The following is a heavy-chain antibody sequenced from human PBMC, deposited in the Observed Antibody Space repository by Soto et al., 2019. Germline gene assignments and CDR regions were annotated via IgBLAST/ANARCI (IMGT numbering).Heavy chain of an antibody. V-gene: IGHV3-49*03. CDR3: DRGGTDY. CDR2: IRIKAYGETT. D-gene: IGHD1-1*01. CDR1: GFTFADHA. Sequence: EVQLVESGGGFVQPGRSLRLSCTSSGFTFADHAMTWFRQAPGKGLEWVGLIRIKAYGETTEYAASVKGRFTISRDDSKSVAYLQMNRLKTEDTGVYSWDRGGTDYWGQGTLVTVSS. J-gene: IGHJ4*02.